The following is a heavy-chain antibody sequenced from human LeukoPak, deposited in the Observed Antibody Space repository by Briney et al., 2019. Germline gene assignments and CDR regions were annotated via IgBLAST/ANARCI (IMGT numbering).Heavy chain of an antibody. CDR3: AKDGPLEAGRPYYFDC. D-gene: IGHD6-6*01. J-gene: IGHJ4*02. CDR1: GFTFSSYA. V-gene: IGHV3-30-3*01. CDR2: ISYDGSNK. Sequence: GRSLRLSCAASGFTFSSYAMHWVRQAPGKGLEWVAVISYDGSNKYYADSVKGRFTISRDNSKNTLYLQMNSLRAEDTAVYYCAKDGPLEAGRPYYFDCWGQGTLVTVSS.